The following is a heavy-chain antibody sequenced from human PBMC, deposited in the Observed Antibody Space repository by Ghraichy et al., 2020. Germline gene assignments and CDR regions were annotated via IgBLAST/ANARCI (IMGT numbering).Heavy chain of an antibody. Sequence: GGSLRLSCAASGFTFSSYAMSWVRQAPGKGLEWVSAISGSGGSTCYADSVKGRFTISRDNSKNTLYLQMNSLRAEDTAVYYCASHRYCSSTSCYWGYYGWGSYGAPNWFDPWGQGTLVTVSS. D-gene: IGHD2-2*01. CDR3: ASHRYCSSTSCYWGYYGWGSYGAPNWFDP. J-gene: IGHJ5*02. V-gene: IGHV3-23*01. CDR1: GFTFSSYA. CDR2: ISGSGGST.